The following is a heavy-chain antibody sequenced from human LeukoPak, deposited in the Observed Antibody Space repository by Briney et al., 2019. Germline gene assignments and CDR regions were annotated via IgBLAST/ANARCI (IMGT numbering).Heavy chain of an antibody. CDR3: ARAGKWEPIDY. CDR1: GYTFTGYY. Sequence: ASVKVSCKASGYTFTGYYMHWVRQAPGQGLEWMGWINPNSGGTNYAQKFQGRVTITRDTSASTAYMELSSLRSEDMAVYYCARAGKWEPIDYWGQGTLVTVSS. J-gene: IGHJ4*02. V-gene: IGHV1-2*02. D-gene: IGHD1-26*01. CDR2: INPNSGGT.